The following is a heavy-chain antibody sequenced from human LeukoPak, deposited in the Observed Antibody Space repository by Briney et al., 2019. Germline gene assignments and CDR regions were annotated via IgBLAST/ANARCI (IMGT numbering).Heavy chain of an antibody. D-gene: IGHD5-18*01. Sequence: ASVKVSCKASGYTFTSYDINWVRQATGQGLEWMGWMNPNSGNTGYAQKFQGRVTITRNTSISTAYMELSSLRSEDTAVYYCARGASKWIQLWLRDYYYMDVWGKGTTVTVSS. CDR3: ARGASKWIQLWLRDYYYMDV. CDR2: MNPNSGNT. J-gene: IGHJ6*03. CDR1: GYTFTSYD. V-gene: IGHV1-8*03.